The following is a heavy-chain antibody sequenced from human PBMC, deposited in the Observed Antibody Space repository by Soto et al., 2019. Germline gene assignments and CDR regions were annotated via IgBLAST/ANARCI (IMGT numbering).Heavy chain of an antibody. CDR2: IYYSGST. Sequence: PSETLSLTCTVSGGSISSSSYYWGWIRQPPGKGLEWIGSIYYSGSTYYNPSLKSRVTISVDTSKNQFSLKLSSVTAADTAVYYCARLSVVDVWGQGTTVTVSS. CDR1: GGSISSSSYY. V-gene: IGHV4-39*01. J-gene: IGHJ6*02. CDR3: ARLSVVDV.